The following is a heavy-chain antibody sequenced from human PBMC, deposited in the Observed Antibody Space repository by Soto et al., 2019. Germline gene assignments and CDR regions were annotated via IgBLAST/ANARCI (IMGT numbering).Heavy chain of an antibody. CDR1: GFTFSSYA. CDR3: AKGGKGYCSGGSCYYYYYYYGMDV. J-gene: IGHJ6*02. V-gene: IGHV3-23*01. CDR2: ISGSGGST. D-gene: IGHD2-15*01. Sequence: GGSLRLSCAASGFTFSSYAMSWVRQAPGKGLEWVSAISGSGGSTYYADSVKGRFTISRDNSKNTLYLQMNSLRAEDTAVYYCAKGGKGYCSGGSCYYYYYYYGMDVWGQGTTVTVSS.